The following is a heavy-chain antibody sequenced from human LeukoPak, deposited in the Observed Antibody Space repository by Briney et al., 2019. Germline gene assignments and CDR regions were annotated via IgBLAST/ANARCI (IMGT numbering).Heavy chain of an antibody. CDR1: GFTVSSNY. Sequence: GGSLRLSCAASGFTVSSNYMSWVRQAPGKGLEWVSVIYGGGSTYYAGSVKGRFTISRDNSKNTLYLQINSLRAEDTAVYYCARDEYSGSSYDYWGQGTLVTVSS. J-gene: IGHJ4*02. D-gene: IGHD1-26*01. CDR2: IYGGGST. V-gene: IGHV3-53*01. CDR3: ARDEYSGSSYDY.